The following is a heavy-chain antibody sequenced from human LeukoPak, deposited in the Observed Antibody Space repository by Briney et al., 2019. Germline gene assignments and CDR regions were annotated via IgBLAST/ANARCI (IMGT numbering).Heavy chain of an antibody. Sequence: PSETLSLTCTVSGGSISTYYWSWIRQPPGKGLEWIGYIYNSGSTNYNPSLQNRVTISVDTSKNQFSLRLTSVTAADTAVYYCAKAVAAAGRFGFDPWGQGTLVTVSS. CDR1: GGSISTYY. V-gene: IGHV4-59*01. J-gene: IGHJ5*02. CDR3: AKAVAAAGRFGFDP. CDR2: IYNSGST. D-gene: IGHD6-13*01.